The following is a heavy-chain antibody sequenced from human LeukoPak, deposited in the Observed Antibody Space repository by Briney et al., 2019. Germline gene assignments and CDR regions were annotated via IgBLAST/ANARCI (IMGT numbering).Heavy chain of an antibody. Sequence: ASVKVSCQASGYSFTASYMHWVRQAPGQGLEWLGWINPSSGGTKYAPKFQGRVTLTRDTSINTAYMELTSLRSHDTAMYYSAKEFPSGATSDLDYWGKGTLVTVSS. CDR2: INPSSGGT. D-gene: IGHD1-26*01. V-gene: IGHV1-2*02. CDR3: AKEFPSGATSDLDY. J-gene: IGHJ4*02. CDR1: GYSFTASY.